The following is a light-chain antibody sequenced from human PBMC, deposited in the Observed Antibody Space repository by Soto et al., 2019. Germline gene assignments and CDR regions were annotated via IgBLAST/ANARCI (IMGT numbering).Light chain of an antibody. CDR1: QGISSY. CDR3: QQYYSYPRT. J-gene: IGKJ4*01. Sequence: AIRMTQSPSSFSASTGDRVTITCRASQGISSYLAWYQQKPGKAPKLLIYAASTLQSGVPSSFSGSGSGTDFTLTISCLQSEDFATYYCQQYYSYPRTFGGGTKVEIK. V-gene: IGKV1-8*01. CDR2: AAS.